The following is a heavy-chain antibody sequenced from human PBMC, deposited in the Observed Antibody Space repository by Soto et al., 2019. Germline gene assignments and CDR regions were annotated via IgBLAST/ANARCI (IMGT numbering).Heavy chain of an antibody. CDR3: ARGRYCLTGRCFPNWFDS. Sequence: SETLSLTCSVSGDSISNLDYFWAWIRQPPGQALEYIGYIYKSATTYYNPSFESRVAISVDTSKSQFSLNVTSVTAADTAVYFCARGRYCLTGRCFPNWFDSWGQGARVLFSS. CDR1: GDSISNLDYF. J-gene: IGHJ5*01. D-gene: IGHD7-27*01. CDR2: IYKSATT. V-gene: IGHV4-30-4*01.